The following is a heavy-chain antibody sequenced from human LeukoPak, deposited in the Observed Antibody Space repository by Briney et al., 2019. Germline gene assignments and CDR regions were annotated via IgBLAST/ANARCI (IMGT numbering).Heavy chain of an antibody. CDR1: GGSSSAYH. Sequence: SETLSPTSAVSGGSSSAYHWSSIRQPPGKGLEWIGEINHRGRTNYSPSLKSRVTISVDTSKNQFSLKLSSVTAADTAVYYCARIGVLLAFVELYHDAFDICGQGRMVTVSS. J-gene: IGHJ3*02. V-gene: IGHV4-34*01. CDR2: INHRGRT. CDR3: ARIGVLLAFVELYHDAFDI. D-gene: IGHD3-10*01.